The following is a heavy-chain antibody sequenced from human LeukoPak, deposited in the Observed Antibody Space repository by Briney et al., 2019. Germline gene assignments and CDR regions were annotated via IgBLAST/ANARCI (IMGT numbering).Heavy chain of an antibody. J-gene: IGHJ4*02. D-gene: IGHD2-15*01. CDR1: GFTFSSYA. CDR2: ISGSGGST. CDR3: AKAGGGSSFSGYFDY. Sequence: GGSLRLSCAASGFTFSSYAMSWVRQAPGKGLEWVSAISGSGGSTYYADSVKGRFTISRDNSKNTLYLQMNSLRAEDTAVYHCAKAGGGSSFSGYFDYWGQGTLVTVSS. V-gene: IGHV3-23*01.